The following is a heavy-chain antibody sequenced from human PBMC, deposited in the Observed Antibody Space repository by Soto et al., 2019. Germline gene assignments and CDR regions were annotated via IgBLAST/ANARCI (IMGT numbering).Heavy chain of an antibody. J-gene: IGHJ3*02. CDR3: ARPRITRVRGVRGDAFDI. V-gene: IGHV4-34*02. Sequence: QVQLQQWGAGLLKPSETLSLTCAVYGGSFSAYYWSWIRQPPGKGLEWIGEINHSGSTNYNPSLKGRVTISVDTSKNQFSLKLSSVTAADTAVYYCARPRITRVRGVRGDAFDIWGQGTMVTVSS. CDR1: GGSFSAYY. CDR2: INHSGST. D-gene: IGHD3-10*01.